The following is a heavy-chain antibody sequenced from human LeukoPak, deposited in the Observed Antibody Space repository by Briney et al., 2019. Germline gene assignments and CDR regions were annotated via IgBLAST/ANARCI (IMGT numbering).Heavy chain of an antibody. CDR2: INHSGST. V-gene: IGHV4-34*01. CDR3: ARGSVFDY. Sequence: PSETLSLTCAVYGGSFSGYYWSWIRQPPGKGLEWIGEINHSGSTNYNPSLKSRVTISVDTSKNQFSLKLSPVTAADTAVYYCARGSVFDYWGQGTLVTVSS. CDR1: GGSFSGYY. J-gene: IGHJ4*02.